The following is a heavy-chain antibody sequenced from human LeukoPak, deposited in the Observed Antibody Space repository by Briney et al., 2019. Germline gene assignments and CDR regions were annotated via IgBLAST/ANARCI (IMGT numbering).Heavy chain of an antibody. D-gene: IGHD6-13*01. J-gene: IGHJ3*02. CDR3: ARRVSSSWSSDAFDI. CDR1: GGSISSYY. Sequence: SETLSLTCTVSGGSISSYYWSWIRQPPGKGLEWIGYIYYSGSTNYNPSLKSRVTISVDTSKNQFSLKLSSVTAADTAVYYCARRVSSSWSSDAFDIWGQGTMVTVSS. V-gene: IGHV4-59*08. CDR2: IYYSGST.